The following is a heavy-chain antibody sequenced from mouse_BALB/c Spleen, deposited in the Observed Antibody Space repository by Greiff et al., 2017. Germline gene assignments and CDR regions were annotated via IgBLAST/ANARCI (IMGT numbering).Heavy chain of an antibody. CDR3: TRADGAWFAY. J-gene: IGHJ3*01. Sequence: DVKLVESGGGLVKPGGSLKLSCAASGFTFSSYTMSWVRQTPEKRLEWVATISSGGSYTYYPDSVKGRFTISRDNAKNTLYLQMSSLKSEDTAMYYCTRADGAWFAYWGQGTLVTVSA. CDR2: ISSGGSYT. V-gene: IGHV5-6-4*01. CDR1: GFTFSSYT.